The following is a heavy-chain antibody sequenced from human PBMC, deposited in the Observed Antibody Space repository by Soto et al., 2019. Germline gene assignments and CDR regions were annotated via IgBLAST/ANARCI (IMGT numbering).Heavy chain of an antibody. Sequence: QVQLVQSGAEVKKPGASVKVSCKASGYTFTSYDINWVRQATGQGLEWMGWMNPNSGNTGYAQKFQGRVTMTRNTAVSTAYVEVRRMRSEEEAVYYCARGRGNDYGDYVYYFDYWGQGTLVTVFS. CDR2: MNPNSGNT. CDR3: ARGRGNDYGDYVYYFDY. V-gene: IGHV1-8*01. D-gene: IGHD4-17*01. CDR1: GYTFTSYD. J-gene: IGHJ4*02.